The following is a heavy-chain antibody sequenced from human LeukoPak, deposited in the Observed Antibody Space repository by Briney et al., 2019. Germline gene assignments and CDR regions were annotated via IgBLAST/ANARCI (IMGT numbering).Heavy chain of an antibody. V-gene: IGHV3-21*01. D-gene: IGHD2-2*02. Sequence: SGGSLSLSCAASGFTFSSYSMNWVRQAPGKGLEWVSSISSSSSYIYYADSVKGRFTISRDNAKNSLYLQMNSLRAEDTAVYYCAREAHIPNDYYYYYYMDVWGKGTTVTVSS. J-gene: IGHJ6*03. CDR1: GFTFSSYS. CDR3: AREAHIPNDYYYYYYMDV. CDR2: ISSSSSYI.